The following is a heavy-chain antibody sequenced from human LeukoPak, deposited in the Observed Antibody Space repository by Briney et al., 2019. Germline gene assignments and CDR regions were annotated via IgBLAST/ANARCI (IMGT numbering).Heavy chain of an antibody. CDR2: IYGNDDK. CDR3: VHDVPGGEGFQH. J-gene: IGHJ1*01. Sequence: SGPTLVKPTQTLTLTCTFSGFSLSTSGVGVAWNRQPPGKALEWLALIYGNDDKRYSPSLKSRLTITKDTSKNQVVLTMTNMDPVDTATYYCVHDVPGGEGFQHWGLGTLVTVSS. V-gene: IGHV2-5*01. D-gene: IGHD3-16*01. CDR1: GFSLSTSGVG.